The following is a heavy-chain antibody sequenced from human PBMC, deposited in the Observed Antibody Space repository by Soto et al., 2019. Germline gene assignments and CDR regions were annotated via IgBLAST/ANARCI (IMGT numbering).Heavy chain of an antibody. CDR2: IRSKAYGGTT. CDR3: TRANYYDSSGYYHVTLLAGVYWFDP. J-gene: IGHJ5*02. Sequence: GGSLRLSCTASGFTFGDYAMSWFRQAPGKGLEWVGFIRSKAYGGTTEYAASVKGRFTISRDDSKSIAYLQMNSLKTENTAVYYCTRANYYDSSGYYHVTLLAGVYWFDPWGQGTLVTVSS. D-gene: IGHD3-22*01. CDR1: GFTFGDYA. V-gene: IGHV3-49*03.